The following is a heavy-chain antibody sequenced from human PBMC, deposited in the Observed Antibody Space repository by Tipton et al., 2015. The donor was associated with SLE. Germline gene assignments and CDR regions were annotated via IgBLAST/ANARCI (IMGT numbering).Heavy chain of an antibody. D-gene: IGHD3-22*01. CDR3: ARASGSYYYDSSGYDY. V-gene: IGHV4-61*02. J-gene: IGHJ4*02. CDR2: IYTSGST. Sequence: TLSLTCTVSGGSISSGSYYWSWLRPPAGKGLEWIGRIYTSGSTNYNPSLKSRVTMSVDTSKNQFSLKLSSVTAADTAVYYCARASGSYYYDSSGYDYWGQGTLVTVSA. CDR1: GGSISSGSYY.